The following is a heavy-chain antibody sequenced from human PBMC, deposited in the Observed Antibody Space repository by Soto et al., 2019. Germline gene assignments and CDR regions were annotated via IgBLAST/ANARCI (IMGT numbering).Heavy chain of an antibody. Sequence: EVQLVESGGGLVQPGRSLRLSCAASGLTFDDYAMHWVRQAPGKGLEWVSGISWNSASIDYADSVKGRFTISRDNSKNSLFLQMNRLRAEDTAFYYCAKVIRGMVRGVGLDYWGQGTLVTVSS. D-gene: IGHD3-10*01. CDR2: ISWNSASI. J-gene: IGHJ4*02. CDR3: AKVIRGMVRGVGLDY. V-gene: IGHV3-9*01. CDR1: GLTFDDYA.